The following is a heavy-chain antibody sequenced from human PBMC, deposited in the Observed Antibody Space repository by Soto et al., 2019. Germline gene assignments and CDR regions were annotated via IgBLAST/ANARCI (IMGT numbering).Heavy chain of an antibody. J-gene: IGHJ4*02. CDR2: ISWNGAAT. CDR3: AILPLYGSGFDC. D-gene: IGHD3-10*01. V-gene: IGHV3-9*01. Sequence: EAQLVESGGGLVQPGRSLRLSCVASGFTFDDYAIHWVRQAPGKGLELVSGISWNGAATGYADSVKGRFTISRDNAKNSLYLQMSILRTEDTAIYYCAILPLYGSGFDCWGQGTLVTVSS. CDR1: GFTFDDYA.